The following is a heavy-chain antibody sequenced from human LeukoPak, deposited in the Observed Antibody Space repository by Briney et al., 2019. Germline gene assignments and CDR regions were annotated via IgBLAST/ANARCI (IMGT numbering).Heavy chain of an antibody. D-gene: IGHD4-11*01. CDR2: IYYSGIT. Sequence: SETLSLTCSVSGGSITSYYWSWIRQPPGKGLEWIGYIYYSGITNYNPSLESRVTISVDTSKNQFSLKLTSVTAADTAVYYCARDYSNYHGMDVWGQGTTVTVSS. CDR3: ARDYSNYHGMDV. V-gene: IGHV4-59*01. CDR1: GGSITSYY. J-gene: IGHJ6*02.